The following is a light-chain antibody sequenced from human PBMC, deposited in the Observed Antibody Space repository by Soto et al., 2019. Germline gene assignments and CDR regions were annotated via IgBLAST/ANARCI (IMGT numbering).Light chain of an antibody. CDR2: EVS. Sequence: QSALTQPASVSGSPGQSITISCTGTSSDVGSYNLVSWYQQHPGKAPKLMIYEVSKRPSGVSNRFSGSKSGNTASLTISGLQTEDEADYYCCSYAGSSPVPDVFGTGTKLTVL. CDR3: CSYAGSSPVPDV. CDR1: SSDVGSYNL. V-gene: IGLV2-23*02. J-gene: IGLJ1*01.